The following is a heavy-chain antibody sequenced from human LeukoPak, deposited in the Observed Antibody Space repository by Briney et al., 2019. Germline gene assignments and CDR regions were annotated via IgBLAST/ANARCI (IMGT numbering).Heavy chain of an antibody. Sequence: SVTVSCKASGGTFSSYAISWVRQAPGQGLEWMGGIIPIFGTANYAQKFQGRVTITTDESTSTAYMELSSLRSEDTAVYYCARGRVYDFWSGYSAPYFDYWGQGTLVTVSS. V-gene: IGHV1-69*05. J-gene: IGHJ4*02. D-gene: IGHD3-3*01. CDR3: ARGRVYDFWSGYSAPYFDY. CDR2: IIPIFGTA. CDR1: GGTFSSYA.